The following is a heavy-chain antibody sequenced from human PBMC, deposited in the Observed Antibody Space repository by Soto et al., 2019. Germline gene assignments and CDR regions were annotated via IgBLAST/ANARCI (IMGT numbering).Heavy chain of an antibody. Sequence: EMQLLESGGDLAQPGGSLRISCAASGFTFSANGMNWVRQAPGKGLEWVSGIIGSGTRSYYADSVKGRFTISGDNSKNTVDLQMNSRRGEDTGVYYCAKGRVVAGYWYFDAWGSGTVVSVSS. V-gene: IGHV3-23*01. CDR1: GFTFSANG. CDR3: AKGRVVAGYWYFDA. J-gene: IGHJ2*01. D-gene: IGHD6-19*01. CDR2: IIGSGTRS.